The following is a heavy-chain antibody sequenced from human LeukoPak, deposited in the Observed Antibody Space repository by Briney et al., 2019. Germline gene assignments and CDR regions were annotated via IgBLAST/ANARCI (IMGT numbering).Heavy chain of an antibody. V-gene: IGHV1-24*01. J-gene: IGHJ6*02. D-gene: IGHD2-15*01. CDR2: FDPEDGET. Sequence: GASVKVSCKVSGYTLTELSMHWVRQAPGKGLEWMGGFDPEDGETIYAQKFQGRVTMTEDTSTDTAYMELSSLRSEDTAVYYCAREVFGYCSGGSCHDYYYYGMDVWGQGTTVTVSS. CDR1: GYTLTELS. CDR3: AREVFGYCSGGSCHDYYYYGMDV.